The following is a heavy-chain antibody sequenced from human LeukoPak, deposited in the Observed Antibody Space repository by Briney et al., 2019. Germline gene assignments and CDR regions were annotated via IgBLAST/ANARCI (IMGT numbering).Heavy chain of an antibody. J-gene: IGHJ6*02. V-gene: IGHV1-2*02. CDR3: ARDSSSWGDYYYGMDV. D-gene: IGHD6-13*01. Sequence: ASVKVSCKASGYTFTSYDINWVRQATGQGLEWMGWINPDSGGTNYAQKFQGRVTMTRDTSISTAYMELSRLTSDDTAVYYCARDSSSWGDYYYGMDVWGQGTTVTVSS. CDR1: GYTFTSYD. CDR2: INPDSGGT.